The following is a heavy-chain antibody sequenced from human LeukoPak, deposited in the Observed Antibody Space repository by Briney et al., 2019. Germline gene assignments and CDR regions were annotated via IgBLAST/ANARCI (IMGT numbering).Heavy chain of an antibody. V-gene: IGHV1-2*02. CDR3: ARDFRAIAKPGITGTKYYFDY. CDR2: INPNSGGT. D-gene: IGHD1-7*01. J-gene: IGHJ4*02. CDR1: GYTFTGYY. Sequence: GASVKVSCKASGYTFTGYYMHWVRQAPGQGLEWMGWINPNSGGTNYAQKFQGRVTMTRDTSISTAYMELSRLRSDDTAVYYCARDFRAIAKPGITGTKYYFDYWGRGTLVTVSS.